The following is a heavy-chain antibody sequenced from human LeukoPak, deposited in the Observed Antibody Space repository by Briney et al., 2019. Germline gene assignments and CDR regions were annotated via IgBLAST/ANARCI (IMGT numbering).Heavy chain of an antibody. D-gene: IGHD4-17*01. CDR3: ARTGATVTMLYPFDH. V-gene: IGHV4-59*01. CDR1: GFTFRSYY. Sequence: SETLTLTCTVSGFTFRSYYWHWIRQPPGKGLEWIGYIYYSGSTNYNPSLKSRVSISVDTSKNQYSLKLSSVTAADAAVYYCARTGATVTMLYPFDHWGQGTLVTVSS. J-gene: IGHJ4*02. CDR2: IYYSGST.